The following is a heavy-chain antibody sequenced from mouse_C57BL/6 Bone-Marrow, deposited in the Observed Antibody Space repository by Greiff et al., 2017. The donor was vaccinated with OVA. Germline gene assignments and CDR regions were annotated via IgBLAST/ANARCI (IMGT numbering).Heavy chain of an antibody. CDR1: GYTFTSYG. V-gene: IGHV1-81*01. J-gene: IGHJ2*01. CDR3: ARGYNCSSYDY. Sequence: QVQLQESGAELARPGASVKLSCKASGYTFTSYGISWVKQRPGQGLEWIGEIYPRSGNTYYNEKFKGKATLTADKSSSTAYMELRSLTSEDSAVYFCARGYNCSSYDYWGQGTTLTVSS. CDR2: IYPRSGNT. D-gene: IGHD1-1*01.